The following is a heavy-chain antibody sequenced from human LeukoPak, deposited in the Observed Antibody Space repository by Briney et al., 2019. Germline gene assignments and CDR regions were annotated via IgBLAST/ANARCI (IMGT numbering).Heavy chain of an antibody. CDR2: IYYSGST. J-gene: IGHJ4*02. Sequence: SDTLSLTCTVTGGSISSYYWSWIRQPTGKELEWIGYIYYSGSTNYNPSLKSRVTISVDTSKNQFSLKLSSVTAADTAVYYCARKRYTAMGYFDYWGQGTLVTVSS. CDR1: GGSISSYY. CDR3: ARKRYTAMGYFDY. D-gene: IGHD5-18*01. V-gene: IGHV4-59*07.